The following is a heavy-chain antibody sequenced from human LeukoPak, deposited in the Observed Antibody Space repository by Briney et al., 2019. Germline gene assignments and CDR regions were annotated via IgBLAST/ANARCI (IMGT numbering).Heavy chain of an antibody. CDR2: ISGSGGST. J-gene: IGHJ4*02. D-gene: IGHD1-26*01. V-gene: IGHV3-23*01. Sequence: PGGSLRLSCAASAFTFSNFAMSWLRQAPGKGLEWVSAISGSGGSTYYADSVKGRFTFSRDNSKNTLFLQMNSLRAEDTAVYYCARSGGCYWYWGQGTLVTVSS. CDR1: AFTFSNFA. CDR3: ARSGGCYWY.